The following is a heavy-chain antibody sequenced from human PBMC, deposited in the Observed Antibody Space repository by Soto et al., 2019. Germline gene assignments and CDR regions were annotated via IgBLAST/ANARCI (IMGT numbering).Heavy chain of an antibody. D-gene: IGHD6-13*01. J-gene: IGHJ6*02. Sequence: GGSLRLSCSASGFTFSSYNMNWVRQAPGKGLEWVSSISSSSSYIYYADSVKGRFTISRDNAKNSLYLQMKSLRAEDKAVYYCARYSVPIYSSSWYPYYYYYGMDVWGQGTKVTVSS. CDR1: GFTFSSYN. CDR2: ISSSSSYI. CDR3: ARYSVPIYSSSWYPYYYYYGMDV. V-gene: IGHV3-21*01.